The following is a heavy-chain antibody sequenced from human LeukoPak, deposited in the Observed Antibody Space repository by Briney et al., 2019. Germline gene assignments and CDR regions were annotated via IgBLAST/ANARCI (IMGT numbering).Heavy chain of an antibody. D-gene: IGHD3-3*01. J-gene: IGHJ4*02. CDR2: IYHSGST. V-gene: IGHV4-4*02. Sequence: SGTLSLTCAVSGGSISSSNWWSWVRQPPGKGLEWIGEIYHSGSTNYNPSLKSRVTISVDTSKNQFSLKLSSVTAADTAVYYCARQGSLFGVAGFDYWGQGTLVAVSS. CDR1: GGSISSSNW. CDR3: ARQGSLFGVAGFDY.